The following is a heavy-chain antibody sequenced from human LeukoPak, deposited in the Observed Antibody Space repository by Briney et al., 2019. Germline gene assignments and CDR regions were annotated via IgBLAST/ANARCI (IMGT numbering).Heavy chain of an antibody. CDR2: IRYDGSNK. Sequence: GSLRLSCAASGFTFSSYGMHWVRQAPGKGLEWVAFIRYDGSNKYYADSVKGRFTISRDNSKNTLYLQMNSLRAEDTAVYYCASWQLAPAGIFRYWGQGPLVTVS. CDR1: GFTFSSYG. V-gene: IGHV3-30*02. CDR3: ASWQLAPAGIFRY. D-gene: IGHD6-13*01. J-gene: IGHJ4*02.